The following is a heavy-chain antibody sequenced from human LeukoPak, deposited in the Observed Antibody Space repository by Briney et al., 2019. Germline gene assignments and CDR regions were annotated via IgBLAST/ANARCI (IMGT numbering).Heavy chain of an antibody. D-gene: IGHD2-21*02. CDR3: ARVRGDLETMLDY. CDR1: GYTFTGYY. CDR2: INPNSGGT. Sequence: ASVKVSCKASGYTFTGYYMHWVRQAPGQGLEWMGRINPNSGGTNYAQKFQGRVTMTRDTSISTAYMELSRLRSEDTAVYYCARVRGDLETMLDYWGQGTLVTVSS. J-gene: IGHJ4*02. V-gene: IGHV1-2*06.